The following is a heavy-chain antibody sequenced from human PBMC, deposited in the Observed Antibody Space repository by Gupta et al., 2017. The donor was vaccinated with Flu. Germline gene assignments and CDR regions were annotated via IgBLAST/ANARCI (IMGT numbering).Heavy chain of an antibody. V-gene: IGHV3-49*03. CDR2: IRSKTYGGTT. J-gene: IGHJ4*02. CDR1: GFTFGNHA. CDR3: SRILSFDAVGNPVGDDY. D-gene: IGHD3-9*01. Sequence: EVKLVESGGDFVQPGRSLRLSCTASGFTFGNHALNWFRQTPEKGLEWLAYIRSKTYGGTTEYAAAVDGRLVFSRDDSKNVAYLQMNGLKIEDTGVYFCSRILSFDAVGNPVGDDYWGRGTLVTVSS.